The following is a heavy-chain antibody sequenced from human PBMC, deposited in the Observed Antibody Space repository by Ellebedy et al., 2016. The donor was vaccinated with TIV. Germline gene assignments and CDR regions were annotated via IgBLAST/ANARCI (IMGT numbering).Heavy chain of an antibody. D-gene: IGHD3-10*01. J-gene: IGHJ4*02. CDR3: ATDRGEGGLPSFFDS. CDR2: ISSNLHYI. V-gene: IGHV3-21*01. CDR1: GFNFSGRS. Sequence: GESLKISCAASGFNFSGRSMNWVRQAPGKGLEWASSISSNLHYIHYRDSVKGRFTISRDNAKNSLSLQMDSLRAEDTAVYYCATDRGEGGLPSFFDSWGQGTLVTVST.